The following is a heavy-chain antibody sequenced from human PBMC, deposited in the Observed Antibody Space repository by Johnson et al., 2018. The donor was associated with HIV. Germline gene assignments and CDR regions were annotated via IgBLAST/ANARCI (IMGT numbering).Heavy chain of an antibody. CDR2: ISSSGSTI. V-gene: IGHV3-11*04. CDR1: GFTVSSNY. J-gene: IGHJ3*02. D-gene: IGHD1-26*01. CDR3: ALKWGAEGAFDI. Sequence: QVQLVESGGGVVQPGRSLRLSCAASGFTVSSNYMSWVRQAPGKGLEWVSYISSSGSTIYYADSVKGRFTISRDNAKNSLYLKMNSLRAEDTAVYYCALKWGAEGAFDIWGQGTMVTVSS.